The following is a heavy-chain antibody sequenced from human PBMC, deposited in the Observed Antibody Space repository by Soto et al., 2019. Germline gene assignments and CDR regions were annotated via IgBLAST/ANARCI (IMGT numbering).Heavy chain of an antibody. Sequence: GESLKISCKGSGYSFTSYWIGWVRQMPGKGLEWVGIIYPGDSDTRYSPSFQGQVTISADKSISTAYLQWSSLKASDTAMYYCAKLTIVVVPAAIPESYYYSYRDVGGKGTPVTVSS. V-gene: IGHV5-51*01. J-gene: IGHJ6*03. D-gene: IGHD2-2*01. CDR3: AKLTIVVVPAAIPESYYYSYRDV. CDR1: GYSFTSYW. CDR2: IYPGDSDT.